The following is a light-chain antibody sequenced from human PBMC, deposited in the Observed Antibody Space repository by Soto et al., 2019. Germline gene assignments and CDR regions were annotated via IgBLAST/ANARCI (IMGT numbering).Light chain of an antibody. V-gene: IGKV4-1*01. CDR3: QQYYSTPYT. CDR1: QNVLNSSNNKNY. Sequence: DIVMTQSPDSLAVSLGERATINCTSSQNVLNSSNNKNYLSWYQQKPGQPPKLLIYWASTRESGVPDRFSGSGSGTDFTLTISSLQAEDVAVYYCQQYYSTPYTFGQGTNLEIK. J-gene: IGKJ2*01. CDR2: WAS.